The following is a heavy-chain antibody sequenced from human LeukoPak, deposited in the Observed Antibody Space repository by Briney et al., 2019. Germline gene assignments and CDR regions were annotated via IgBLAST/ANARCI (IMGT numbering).Heavy chain of an antibody. CDR1: GFTFSSYE. Sequence: GGSLRLSCAASGFTFSSYEMNWVRQAPGKGLEWVSYISSSGSTIYYADSVKGRFTISRDNAKNSQYLQMNSLRAEDTAVYYCARALDGGYSYGYAADYWGQGTLVTVSS. D-gene: IGHD5-18*01. CDR2: ISSSGSTI. J-gene: IGHJ4*02. CDR3: ARALDGGYSYGYAADY. V-gene: IGHV3-48*03.